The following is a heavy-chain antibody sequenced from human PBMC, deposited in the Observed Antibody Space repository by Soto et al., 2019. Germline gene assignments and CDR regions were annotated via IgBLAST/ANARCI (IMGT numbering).Heavy chain of an antibody. CDR2: FDPEDGET. J-gene: IGHJ4*02. V-gene: IGHV1-24*01. CDR3: ATRGGDFWSGYIFDY. CDR1: GYTLTELS. D-gene: IGHD3-3*01. Sequence: ASVKVSCKVSGYTLTELSMHWVRQAPGKGLEWIGGFDPEDGETIYAQKFQGRVTMTEDTSTDTAYMELSSLRSEDTAVYYCATRGGDFWSGYIFDYWGQGTLVTVSS.